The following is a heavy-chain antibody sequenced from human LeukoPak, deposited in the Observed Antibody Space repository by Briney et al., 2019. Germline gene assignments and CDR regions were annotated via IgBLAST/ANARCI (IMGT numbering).Heavy chain of an antibody. V-gene: IGHV5-51*01. D-gene: IGHD5-24*01. CDR2: IYPGDSDT. CDR1: GYPFTSNW. Sequence: GESLKISCKGSGYPFTSNWLGWVRQMPGKGLEWMGIIYPGDSDTRYSPSLQGQVTISADKSIKTAYLQWNSLKASDTAMYYCAKGDGYNTFDSWGQGTLVTVSS. CDR3: AKGDGYNTFDS. J-gene: IGHJ4*02.